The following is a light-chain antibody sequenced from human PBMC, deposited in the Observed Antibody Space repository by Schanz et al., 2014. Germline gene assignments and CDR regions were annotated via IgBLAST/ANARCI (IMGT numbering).Light chain of an antibody. CDR1: SSDVGAYND. CDR2: DVN. Sequence: QSALTQPRSVSGSPGQSVTISCTGTSSDVGAYNDVSWYQQHPGKAPKLMIYDVNKRPSGVPDRFSGSKSGNTASLTISGLQAEDEADYYCCSYAGSYTFVFGGGTKLTVL. V-gene: IGLV2-11*01. CDR3: CSYAGSYTFV. J-gene: IGLJ3*02.